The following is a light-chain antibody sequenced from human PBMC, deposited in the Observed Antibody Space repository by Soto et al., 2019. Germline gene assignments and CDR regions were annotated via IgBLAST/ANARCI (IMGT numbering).Light chain of an antibody. Sequence: EIVLTQSPATLSVSPGEIATLHCRASQSISSYLAWYQQKPGQAPRLIMYGASSRATGTPDRFSGSGSGTDFTLTISRLEPEDVAVYYCQQYGSSPLTLGGGTKVDI. CDR2: GAS. CDR1: QSISSY. J-gene: IGKJ4*01. V-gene: IGKV3-20*01. CDR3: QQYGSSPLT.